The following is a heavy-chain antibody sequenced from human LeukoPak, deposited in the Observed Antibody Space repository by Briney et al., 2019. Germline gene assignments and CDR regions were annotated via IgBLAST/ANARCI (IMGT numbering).Heavy chain of an antibody. J-gene: IGHJ3*02. Sequence: QPGGSLRLSCVASGFTFSSHAMSWVRQAPGKGLEWVSGISGSGGVTYYAGSVKGRFSISRDNSKNTVFLQMNSLRVEDTALFYCAKGVPGSGWYSGFDAFDIWGQGTMVTVSS. D-gene: IGHD6-19*01. CDR2: ISGSGGVT. V-gene: IGHV3-23*01. CDR3: AKGVPGSGWYSGFDAFDI. CDR1: GFTFSSHA.